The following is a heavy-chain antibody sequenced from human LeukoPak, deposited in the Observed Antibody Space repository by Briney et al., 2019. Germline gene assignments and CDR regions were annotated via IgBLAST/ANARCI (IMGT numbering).Heavy chain of an antibody. D-gene: IGHD2-2*01. J-gene: IGHJ4*02. Sequence: SVKVSCKASGGTFSSYAISWVRQAPGQGLEWMGGIIPIFGTANYAQKFQGRVTITADESTSTAYMELSSLRSEDTAVYYCASSLKGYCSSTSCYYFDYWGQGTLVTVSS. CDR3: ASSLKGYCSSTSCYYFDY. CDR1: GGTFSSYA. V-gene: IGHV1-69*01. CDR2: IIPIFGTA.